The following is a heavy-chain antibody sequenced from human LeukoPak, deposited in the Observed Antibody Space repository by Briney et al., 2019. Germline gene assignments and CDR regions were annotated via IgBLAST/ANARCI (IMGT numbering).Heavy chain of an antibody. V-gene: IGHV4-4*07. J-gene: IGHJ4*02. D-gene: IGHD2-15*01. CDR1: GGSISGYQ. CDR3: ARGQTRCSAGSCYSLDY. Sequence: SETLSLTCTVSGGSISGYQWTWIRQPAGKGLEWIGRIYASGTTNYTPSLESRLTMSVDTSRNHFSLKLSSVTAADTAVYYCARGQTRCSAGSCYSLDYWGQGTLVTVSS. CDR2: IYASGTT.